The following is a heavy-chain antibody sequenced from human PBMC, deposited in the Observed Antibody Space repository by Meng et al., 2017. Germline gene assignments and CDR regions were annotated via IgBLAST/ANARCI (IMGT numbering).Heavy chain of an antibody. CDR2: INPNSGGT. V-gene: IGHV1-2*06. CDR3: ARGYSSSWYTDY. CDR1: GYTFTGYY. Sequence: QVQRVQSGVEVKKPGASVKVSCKASGYTFTGYYMHWVRQAPGQGLEWMGRINPNSGGTNHAQKFQGRVTMTRDTSISTAYMELSRLRSDDTAVYYCARGYSSSWYTDYWGQGTLVTVSS. J-gene: IGHJ4*02. D-gene: IGHD6-13*01.